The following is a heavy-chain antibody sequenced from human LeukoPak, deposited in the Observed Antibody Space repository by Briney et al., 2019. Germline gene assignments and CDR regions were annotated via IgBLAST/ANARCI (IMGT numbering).Heavy chain of an antibody. CDR1: GFTLTNYY. Sequence: GASVKVSRKASGFTLTNYYMHWVRQAPGQGLEWMGLINPTGSSTNYAQKFRGRVTMTRDTSTSTVYMELSSLRSEDTAVYYCAREESGGFFDYWGQGTLVTVSS. CDR3: AREESGGFFDY. CDR2: INPTGSST. V-gene: IGHV1-46*01. D-gene: IGHD2-8*02. J-gene: IGHJ4*02.